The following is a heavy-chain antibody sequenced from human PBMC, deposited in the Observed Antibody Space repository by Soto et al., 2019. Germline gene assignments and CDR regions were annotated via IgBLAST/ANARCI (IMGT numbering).Heavy chain of an antibody. Sequence: DVQLLESGGHLVQPGGSLRLSCAASGFTFSSYAMSWVRQAPGKGLEWVSSVSAGGDMTYYSDSVKGRFTISRDNSNNSLFMQMNSLIVENTALYYCARGNRGGSGSPASYYYSGLEVWGQGATVTVSS. CDR3: ARGNRGGSGSPASYYYSGLEV. CDR2: VSAGGDMT. CDR1: GFTFSSYA. J-gene: IGHJ6*02. D-gene: IGHD3-10*01. V-gene: IGHV3-23*01.